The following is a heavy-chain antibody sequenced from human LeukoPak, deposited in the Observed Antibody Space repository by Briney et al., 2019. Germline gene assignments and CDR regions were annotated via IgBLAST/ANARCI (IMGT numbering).Heavy chain of an antibody. V-gene: IGHV1-2*02. J-gene: IGHJ6*03. CDR1: GYTFTGYY. D-gene: IGHD5-18*01. CDR2: INPNSGGT. Sequence: ASVKVSCKASGYTFTGYYMHWVRQAPGQGLEGMGWINPNSGGTNYAQKLQGRVTMTTDTSTSTAYMELRSLRSDDTAVYYCAREGADTAMVTWFYYYYMDVWGKGTTVTVSS. CDR3: AREGADTAMVTWFYYYYMDV.